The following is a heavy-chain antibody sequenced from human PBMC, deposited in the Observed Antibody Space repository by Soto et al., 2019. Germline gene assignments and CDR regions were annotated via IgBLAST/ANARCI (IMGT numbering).Heavy chain of an antibody. V-gene: IGHV3-30*18. CDR1: GFTFSSYG. Sequence: GGSLRLSCAASGFTFSSYGMHWVRQAPGKGLEWVAVISYDGSNKYYADSVKGRFTTSRDNSKNTLYLQMNSLRAEDTAVYYCAKDFTALWFGELDYWGQGTLVTVSS. D-gene: IGHD3-10*01. CDR2: ISYDGSNK. J-gene: IGHJ4*02. CDR3: AKDFTALWFGELDY.